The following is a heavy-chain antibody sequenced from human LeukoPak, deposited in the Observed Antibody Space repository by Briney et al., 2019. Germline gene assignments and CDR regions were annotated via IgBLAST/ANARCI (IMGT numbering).Heavy chain of an antibody. CDR2: INHSGST. V-gene: IGHV4-34*01. Sequence: SETLSLTCAVYGGSFSGYYWSWIRQPPGKGLEWIGEINHSGSTNYNPSLKSRVTISVDTSKNQFSLKLSSVTAADTAVYYCARHLTPFTFWSGYSVGDDAFDIWGQGTMVTVSS. CDR1: GGSFSGYY. CDR3: ARHLTPFTFWSGYSVGDDAFDI. J-gene: IGHJ3*02. D-gene: IGHD3-3*01.